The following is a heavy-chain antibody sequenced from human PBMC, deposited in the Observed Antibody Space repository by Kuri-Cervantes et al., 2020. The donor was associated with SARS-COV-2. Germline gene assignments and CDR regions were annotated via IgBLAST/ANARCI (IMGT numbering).Heavy chain of an antibody. Sequence: SETLSLTCTVSGGSISSYYWSWIRQPPGKGLEWIGYIYYSGSTNYNPSLKSRVTISVDTSKNQFSLKLSSVTAADTAVYYCATSSYDFWSGYYISSYPTYGMDVWGQGTTVTVSS. D-gene: IGHD3-3*01. V-gene: IGHV4-59*12. J-gene: IGHJ6*02. CDR2: IYYSGST. CDR1: GGSISSYY. CDR3: ATSSYDFWSGYYISSYPTYGMDV.